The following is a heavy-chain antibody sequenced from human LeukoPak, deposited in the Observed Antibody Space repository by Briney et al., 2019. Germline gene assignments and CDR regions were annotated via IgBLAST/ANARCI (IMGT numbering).Heavy chain of an antibody. D-gene: IGHD3-10*01. V-gene: IGHV4-39*02. J-gene: IGHJ6*03. CDR2: IFYSGST. CDR1: GGSISTSNYY. CDR3: ARDPGIMLRGCRRGYDGNYYYMDV. Sequence: SETLSLTCTVSGGSISTSNYYWGWIRQPPGKGLEWIGNIFYSGSTYDSPARRSRVTISVDTSKNQFFLKLSSGTAADTAVYYCARDPGIMLRGCRRGYDGNYYYMDVWGKGTTVTLSS.